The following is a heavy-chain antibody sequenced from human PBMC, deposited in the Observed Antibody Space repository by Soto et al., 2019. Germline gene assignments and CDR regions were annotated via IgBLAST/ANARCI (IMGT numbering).Heavy chain of an antibody. Sequence: PGGSLRLSCAASGFSFSSHVMSWVRQAPGKGLEWVSSISGSGGGTYYADSVKGRFIISRDNSKNTLDLQMNSLRVEDTAVYYCAKGWCDSWGQGNLVTVAS. CDR1: GFSFSSHV. CDR3: AKGWCDS. CDR2: ISGSGGGT. J-gene: IGHJ5*01. V-gene: IGHV3-23*01.